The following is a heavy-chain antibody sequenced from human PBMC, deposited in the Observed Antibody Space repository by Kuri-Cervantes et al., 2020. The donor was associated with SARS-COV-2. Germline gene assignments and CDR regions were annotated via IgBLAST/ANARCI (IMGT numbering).Heavy chain of an antibody. Sequence: GESLKISCAASGFTFSSYSMNWVRQAPGKGLEWVSSISSSSSYIYYADSVKGRYTISRDNAKNSLYLQMNSLRAEDTAVYYCARDRAYSSSWRRTSWFDPWGQGTLVTVSS. CDR3: ARDRAYSSSWRRTSWFDP. D-gene: IGHD6-13*01. CDR1: GFTFSSYS. V-gene: IGHV3-21*01. CDR2: ISSSSSYI. J-gene: IGHJ5*02.